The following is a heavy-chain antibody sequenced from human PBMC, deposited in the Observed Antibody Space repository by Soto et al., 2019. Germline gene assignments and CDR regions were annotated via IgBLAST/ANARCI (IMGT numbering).Heavy chain of an antibody. D-gene: IGHD2-2*01. V-gene: IGHV3-23*01. CDR3: AKDLQVVSVAMTDDY. Sequence: GGSLRLSCAASGFTFSSYAMSWVRQAPGKGLEWVSGISGSGGSTYYADSVKGRFTISRDNSKNTLYLQMNSLRAEDTAVYYCAKDLQVVSVAMTDDYRGQGTLVTVSS. J-gene: IGHJ4*02. CDR1: GFTFSSYA. CDR2: ISGSGGST.